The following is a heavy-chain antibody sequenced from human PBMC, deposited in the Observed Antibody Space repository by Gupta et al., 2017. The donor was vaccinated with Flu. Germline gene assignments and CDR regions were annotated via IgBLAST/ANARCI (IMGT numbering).Heavy chain of an antibody. CDR3: SKEIAIYGHQLFDY. J-gene: IGHJ4*02. CDR2: ISNDGGK. D-gene: IGHD2-21*01. CDR1: AFTFRNFA. Sequence: EVRLLESGGDVVQPGGSLRLSCAASAFTFRNFAFSWVRQTPGKGLEWVSGISNDGGKHYGDSSRGRFTISRDDSEQTVSLVMNRLRIEDTAVYFCSKEIAIYGHQLFDYWGQGALVTVSS. V-gene: IGHV3-23*01.